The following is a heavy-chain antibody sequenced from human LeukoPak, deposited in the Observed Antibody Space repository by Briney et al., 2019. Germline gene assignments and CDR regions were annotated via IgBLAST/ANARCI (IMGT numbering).Heavy chain of an antibody. CDR1: GFTFISYW. D-gene: IGHD5-24*01. J-gene: IGHJ4*02. CDR2: ISDSGGST. CDR3: AKDGWLLNYFDY. V-gene: IGHV3-23*01. Sequence: PGGSLRLSCTASGFTFISYWMSWVRQAPGKGLEWVSAISDSGGSTYYADSVKGRFTISRDNSKNTLYLQMNSLRAEDTAVYYCAKDGWLLNYFDYWGQGTLVTVSS.